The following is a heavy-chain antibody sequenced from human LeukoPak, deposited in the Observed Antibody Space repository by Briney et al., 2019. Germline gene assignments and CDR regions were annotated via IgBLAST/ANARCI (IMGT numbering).Heavy chain of an antibody. D-gene: IGHD3-16*02. Sequence: PSETLFLTCTVSGASTSNYYWSWIRQSPGKGLEWIGYMLYSGSTNQNPSLRSRVTISVDTSKNQVSLKLSSVTAADTAVYYCARSDIWGSYRFLDYWGQGALVTVSS. CDR1: GASTSNYY. CDR2: MLYSGST. V-gene: IGHV4-59*08. J-gene: IGHJ4*02. CDR3: ARSDIWGSYRFLDY.